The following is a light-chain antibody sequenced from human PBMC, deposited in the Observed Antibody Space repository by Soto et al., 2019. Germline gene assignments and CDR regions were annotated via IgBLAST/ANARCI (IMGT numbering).Light chain of an antibody. J-gene: IGKJ1*01. V-gene: IGKV3-20*01. CDR3: QQYGSSPGT. CDR1: QSVSSSY. Sequence: EIALTQSPGTLSLSPGERATLSCRASQSVSSSYLAWYQQKPGQAPRLLIYGASIRATGIPDRFSGSGSGTDFTLTISRLEPEDFAVYYCQQYGSSPGTFGQGTKVEIK. CDR2: GAS.